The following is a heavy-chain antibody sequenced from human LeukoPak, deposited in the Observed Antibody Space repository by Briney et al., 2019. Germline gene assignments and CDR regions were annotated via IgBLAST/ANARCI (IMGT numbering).Heavy chain of an antibody. V-gene: IGHV1-69*13. D-gene: IGHD3-10*01. Sequence: SVKVSCKASGGTFSSYAISWVRQAPGQGLEWMGGVIPIFGTANYAQKFQGRVTITADESTSTAYMELSSLRSEDTAVYYCARALSYYYGSGDDHYYYGMDVWGQGTTVTVSS. CDR3: ARALSYYYGSGDDHYYYGMDV. CDR2: VIPIFGTA. J-gene: IGHJ6*02. CDR1: GGTFSSYA.